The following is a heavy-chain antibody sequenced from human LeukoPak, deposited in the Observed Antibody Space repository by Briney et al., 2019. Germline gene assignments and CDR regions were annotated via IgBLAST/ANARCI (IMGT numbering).Heavy chain of an antibody. CDR1: GASMTNLY. J-gene: IGHJ2*01. Sequence: SETLSLTCSVSGASMTNLYWSWIRQAPGKRLEWMGYIYYRGATSYNPSLESRVSLSVDTSKNQFSLNLTSMAAADTAIYYCARHTTPADWYFDLWGPGARVTVSS. CDR2: IYYRGAT. CDR3: ARHTTPADWYFDL. D-gene: IGHD1-26*01. V-gene: IGHV4-59*08.